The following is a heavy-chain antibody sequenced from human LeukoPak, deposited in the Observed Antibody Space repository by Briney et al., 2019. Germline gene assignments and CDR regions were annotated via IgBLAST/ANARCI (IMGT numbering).Heavy chain of an antibody. CDR3: ARDDILTGSFDF. CDR1: GGSISSTGYY. D-gene: IGHD3-9*01. V-gene: IGHV4-39*02. J-gene: IGHJ4*02. Sequence: SETLSLTCTASGGSISSTGYYWDWIRQPPGKGLEWIGNIYYSGINYYNPSLRSRVTISVDTSKNQFSLKVSSVTAADAAVYYCARDDILTGSFDFWGQGTLVTVSS. CDR2: IYYSGIN.